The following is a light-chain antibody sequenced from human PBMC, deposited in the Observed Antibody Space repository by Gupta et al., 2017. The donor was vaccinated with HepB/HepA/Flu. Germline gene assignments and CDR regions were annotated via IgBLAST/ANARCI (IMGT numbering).Light chain of an antibody. CDR2: GAS. CDR3: QQYNDWPSWT. CDR1: QSVSSN. Sequence: EIVMTQSPATLSVSPGERATLSCRASQSVSSNLAWYQQKPGQAPRLLIYGASTRATGIPARFSGSGSGIEFILTITSLQSEDFAVYYCQQYNDWPSWTFGQGTKVEIK. J-gene: IGKJ1*01. V-gene: IGKV3-15*01.